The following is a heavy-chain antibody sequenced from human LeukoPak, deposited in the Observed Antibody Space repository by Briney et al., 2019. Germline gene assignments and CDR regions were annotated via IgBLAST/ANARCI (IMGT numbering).Heavy chain of an antibody. J-gene: IGHJ4*02. Sequence: GASVKVSCKASGYTFTSYYMHWVRQAPGQGLEWMGIINPSGGSTSYAQKFQGRVTMTRDTSTSTVYMELSSLRSEDTAVYYCARDLGRDITIFGVVIPNFDYWGRGTLVTVSS. D-gene: IGHD3-3*01. V-gene: IGHV1-46*01. CDR3: ARDLGRDITIFGVVIPNFDY. CDR2: INPSGGST. CDR1: GYTFTSYY.